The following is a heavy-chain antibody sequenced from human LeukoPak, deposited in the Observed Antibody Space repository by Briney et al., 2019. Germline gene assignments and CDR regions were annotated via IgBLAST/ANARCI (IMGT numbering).Heavy chain of an antibody. CDR3: ARDRGFYDSSAYPFDY. Sequence: SVKVSCKASGGTFSSYAISWVRQAPGQGLEWMGRIIPIFGTANYAQKFQGRVTITTDESTSTAYMELSSLRSEDTAVYYCARDRGFYDSSAYPFDYWGQGTLVTVSS. D-gene: IGHD3-22*01. CDR2: IIPIFGTA. J-gene: IGHJ4*02. CDR1: GGTFSSYA. V-gene: IGHV1-69*05.